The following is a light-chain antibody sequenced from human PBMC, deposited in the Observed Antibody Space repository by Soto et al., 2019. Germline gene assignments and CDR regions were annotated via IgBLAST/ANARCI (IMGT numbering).Light chain of an antibody. J-gene: IGKJ4*01. CDR2: GAS. Sequence: EIVLTQSPGTLSLSPGERATLSCRASQSVSSSYLAWYQQKPGQAPRLLIYGASSRATGIPDRFSGSGSGTDFTLTISRLEPEDFAVYYCHQRSNWLTFGGGTKVEIK. V-gene: IGKV3D-20*02. CDR1: QSVSSSY. CDR3: HQRSNWLT.